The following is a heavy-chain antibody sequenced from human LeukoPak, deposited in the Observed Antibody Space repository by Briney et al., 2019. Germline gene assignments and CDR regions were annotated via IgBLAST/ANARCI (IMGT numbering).Heavy chain of an antibody. CDR1: GYTFTSYG. CDR2: ISPNSGGT. Sequence: ASVKVSCKASGYTFTSYGISWVRQAPGQGLEWMGRISPNSGGTNYAQKFQGRVTMTRDTSISTAYMELSRLRSDDTAVYYCARVVGSHGDDYWGQGTLVTVSS. D-gene: IGHD4-17*01. CDR3: ARVVGSHGDDY. V-gene: IGHV1-2*06. J-gene: IGHJ4*02.